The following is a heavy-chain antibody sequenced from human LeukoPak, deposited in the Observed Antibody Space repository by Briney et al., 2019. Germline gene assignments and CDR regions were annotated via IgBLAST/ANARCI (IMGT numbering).Heavy chain of an antibody. V-gene: IGHV4-39*01. J-gene: IGHJ4*02. CDR1: GGSISSSSYY. D-gene: IGHD1-7*01. Sequence: SETLSLTCTVSGGSISSSSYYWGWIRQPPGKGLEWIGSIYYSGSTYYNPSLKSRVTISVDTSKNQFSLKLSSVTAADTAVYYCTRTITGTTFGWGQGTLVTVSS. CDR2: IYYSGST. CDR3: TRTITGTTFG.